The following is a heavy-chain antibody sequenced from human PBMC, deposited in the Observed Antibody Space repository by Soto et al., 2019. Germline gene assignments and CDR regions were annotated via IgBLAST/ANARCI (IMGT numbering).Heavy chain of an antibody. CDR1: GFTFSNAW. CDR3: TTERITMVRGVMSRVPNWFDP. CDR2: IKSKTDGGTT. Sequence: GGSLRLSCAASGFTFSNAWMSWVRQAPGKGLEWVGRIKSKTDGGTTDYAAPVKGRFTISRDDSKNTLYLQMNSLKTEDTAVYYCTTERITMVRGVMSRVPNWFDPWGQGTLVTVSS. D-gene: IGHD3-10*01. V-gene: IGHV3-15*01. J-gene: IGHJ5*02.